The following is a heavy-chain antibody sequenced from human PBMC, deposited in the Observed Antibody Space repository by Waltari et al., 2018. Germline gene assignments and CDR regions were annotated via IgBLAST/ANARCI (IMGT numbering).Heavy chain of an antibody. V-gene: IGHV4-34*01. J-gene: IGHJ5*02. CDR1: GGSFSGYY. D-gene: IGHD3-16*02. CDR2: LNHSGST. CDR3: ARGRLSSQLQARGRRGNWFDP. Sequence: QVQLHQWGAGLLKASETLSLTCAVYGGSFSGYYWNWIRQPPGKGVEWSGELNHSGSTNDNPSLKSRFTISVDSSKNQFSLRLTSVTAADTSVYYCARGRLSSQLQARGRRGNWFDPWGQGTLVTVSS.